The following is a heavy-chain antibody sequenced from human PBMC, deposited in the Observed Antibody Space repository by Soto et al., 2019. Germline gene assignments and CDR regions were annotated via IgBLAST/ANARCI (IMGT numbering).Heavy chain of an antibody. J-gene: IGHJ3*02. V-gene: IGHV1-69*13. D-gene: IGHD3-3*01. CDR3: AFVRRALDAFDI. CDR2: IIPIFGTA. CDR1: GGTFSSYA. Sequence: GPPVKVSCKASGGTFSSYAISWVRQAPGQGLEWMGGIIPIFGTANYAQKFQGRVTITADESTSTAYMELSSLRSEDTAGYYCAFVRRALDAFDIWGQGTMVTVSS.